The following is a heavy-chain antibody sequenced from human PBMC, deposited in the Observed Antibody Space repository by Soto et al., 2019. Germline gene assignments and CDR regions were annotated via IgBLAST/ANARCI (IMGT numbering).Heavy chain of an antibody. CDR1: GFNLGSYW. J-gene: IGHJ4*02. D-gene: IGHD1-1*01. Sequence: EVQLVESGGGLVQPGGSLRLSCAASGFNLGSYWMHWVRQAPGKGLVWVSRINDYGTTINYADSVEGRSTISRDDAKNEESLQMNNLRAEDTAVYYCARGGLDPFDYWGQEALVTVSS. CDR3: ARGGLDPFDY. CDR2: INDYGTTI. V-gene: IGHV3-74*01.